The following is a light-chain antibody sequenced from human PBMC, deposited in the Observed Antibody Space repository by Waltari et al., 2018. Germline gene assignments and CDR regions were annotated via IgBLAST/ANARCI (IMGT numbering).Light chain of an antibody. Sequence: TVITQSPATLSVSPGERATISCRTSQTIGLSLAWYQQRPGQAPRLLIYQTSTRATGVPARFSGSGSESEFTLTISTLQSEDVAVYYCQQYNRWPPGTFGQGTRVEI. J-gene: IGKJ1*01. V-gene: IGKV3-15*01. CDR1: QTIGLS. CDR2: QTS. CDR3: QQYNRWPPGT.